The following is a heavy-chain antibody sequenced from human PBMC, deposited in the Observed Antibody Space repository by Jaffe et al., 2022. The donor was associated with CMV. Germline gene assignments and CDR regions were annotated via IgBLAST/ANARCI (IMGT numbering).Heavy chain of an antibody. Sequence: EVQLVESGGGLVQPGGSLRLSCAASGFTLSGYWMHWVRQAPGKGLVWVSRISSGGSSTTYADSVKGRFTVSRDNAKNTLYLQMNSLRAEDTAVYYCVRGGPYSNSYPDYWGQGTLVTVSS. CDR3: VRGGPYSNSYPDY. D-gene: IGHD4-4*01. CDR1: GFTLSGYW. CDR2: ISSGGSST. J-gene: IGHJ4*02. V-gene: IGHV3-74*03.